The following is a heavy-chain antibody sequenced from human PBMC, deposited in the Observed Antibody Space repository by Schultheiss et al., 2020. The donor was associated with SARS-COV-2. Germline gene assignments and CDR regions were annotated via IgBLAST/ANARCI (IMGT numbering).Heavy chain of an antibody. J-gene: IGHJ4*02. V-gene: IGHV3-21*04. CDR1: GFTFSSYS. Sequence: GGSLRLSCAASGFTFSSYSMNWVRQAPGKGLEWVSSISSSSSYIYYADSVKGRFTISRDNAKNSLYLQMNSLRAEDTALYYCASTNFGGVIRPPSYWGQGTLVTVSS. CDR3: ASTNFGGVIRPPSY. CDR2: ISSSSSYI. D-gene: IGHD3-16*02.